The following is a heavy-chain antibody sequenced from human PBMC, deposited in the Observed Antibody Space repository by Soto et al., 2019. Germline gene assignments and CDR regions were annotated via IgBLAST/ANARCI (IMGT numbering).Heavy chain of an antibody. V-gene: IGHV1-69*01. CDR1: EGTFSSYA. D-gene: IGHD3-10*01. Sequence: QVQLVQSGAAVKKPESPVKVSCKAAEGTFSSYAISLLRQAPGQGLEWMEGLIPLFGTANYAHKFQGIVTITEHESMNTAYMELSSLRSEETAVYYCARDRGLMIRRVITAGMDDWGQGTKVTVSS. CDR2: LIPLFGTA. CDR3: ARDRGLMIRRVITAGMDD. J-gene: IGHJ6*02.